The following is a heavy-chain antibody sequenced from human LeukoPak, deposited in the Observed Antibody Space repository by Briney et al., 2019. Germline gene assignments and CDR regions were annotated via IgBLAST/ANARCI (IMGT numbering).Heavy chain of an antibody. Sequence: ASVKVSCKASGYTFTSYDINWVRQATGQGLEWMGWMNPNSGNTGYAQKFQGRVTMTMNTSISTAYMELSSLRSDDTAVYYCARAAQRGWFDPWGQGTLVTVSS. J-gene: IGHJ5*02. V-gene: IGHV1-8*01. CDR3: ARAAQRGWFDP. D-gene: IGHD2-15*01. CDR1: GYTFTSYD. CDR2: MNPNSGNT.